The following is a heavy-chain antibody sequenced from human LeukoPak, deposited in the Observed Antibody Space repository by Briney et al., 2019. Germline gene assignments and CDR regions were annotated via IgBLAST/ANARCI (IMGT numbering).Heavy chain of an antibody. CDR2: IYHSGST. D-gene: IGHD3-10*01. CDR3: ASLYYYGSGSYYPFDY. V-gene: IGHV4-4*02. Sequence: PSETLSLTCAVSGGSISSSNWWSWVRQPPGKGLEWIGEIYHSGSTNYNPCLKSRVTISVDKSKNQFSLKLSSVTAADTAVYYCASLYYYGSGSYYPFDYWGQGTLVTVSS. CDR1: GGSISSSNW. J-gene: IGHJ4*02.